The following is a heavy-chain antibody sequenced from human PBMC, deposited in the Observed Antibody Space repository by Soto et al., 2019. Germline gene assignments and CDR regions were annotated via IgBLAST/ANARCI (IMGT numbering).Heavy chain of an antibody. J-gene: IGHJ3*02. CDR3: ATKSSVRYFDLLPKPGDAFDI. V-gene: IGHV1-24*01. CDR2: FDPEDGET. Sequence: ASVKVSCKVSGYTLTELSMHWVRQAPGKGLEWMGGFDPEDGETIYAQKFQGRVTMTEDTSTDTAYMELSSLRSEDTAVYYCATKSSVRYFDLLPKPGDAFDIWGQGTMVTVSS. D-gene: IGHD3-9*01. CDR1: GYTLTELS.